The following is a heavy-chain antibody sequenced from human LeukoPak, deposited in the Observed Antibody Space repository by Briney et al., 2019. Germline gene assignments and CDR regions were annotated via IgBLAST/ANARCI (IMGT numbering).Heavy chain of an antibody. CDR3: ARDNEYSYGYGYFDY. CDR2: ISSSSSYI. D-gene: IGHD5-18*01. V-gene: IGHV3-21*01. Sequence: GGSLRLSCAASGFTFSSYSMNWVRQAPGKGLEWVSSISSSSSYIYYADSVKGRFTIPRDNAKNSLYLQMNSLRAEDTAVYYCARDNEYSYGYGYFDYWGQGIQVTVSS. CDR1: GFTFSSYS. J-gene: IGHJ4*02.